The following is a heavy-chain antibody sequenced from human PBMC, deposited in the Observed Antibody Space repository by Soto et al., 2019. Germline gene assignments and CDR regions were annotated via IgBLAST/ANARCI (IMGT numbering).Heavy chain of an antibody. D-gene: IGHD2-15*01. CDR3: ARGECSGGNCYFFDI. V-gene: IGHV4-34*01. CDR1: GGSFSGYY. Sequence: QVQLQQWGAGLLKPSETLSLSCGVYGGSFSGYYWNWIRQPPGKGLEWIGEINHSGTTKYTPSLKSRVTISIDTSKKQFSLRLSSVTAADTAVYYCARGECSGGNCYFFDIWGQGTVVNISS. J-gene: IGHJ3*02. CDR2: INHSGTT.